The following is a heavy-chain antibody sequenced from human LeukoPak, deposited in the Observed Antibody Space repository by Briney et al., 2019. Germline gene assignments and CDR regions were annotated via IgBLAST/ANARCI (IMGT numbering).Heavy chain of an antibody. Sequence: SVKVSCKASGGTFSSYAISWVRQAPGQGLEWMGGIIPIFGTANYAQKFQGRVTITADESTSAAYMELSSLRSEDTAVYYCAFRTMVRGVDYWGQGTLVTVSS. CDR1: GGTFSSYA. J-gene: IGHJ4*02. V-gene: IGHV1-69*13. CDR2: IIPIFGTA. D-gene: IGHD3-10*01. CDR3: AFRTMVRGVDY.